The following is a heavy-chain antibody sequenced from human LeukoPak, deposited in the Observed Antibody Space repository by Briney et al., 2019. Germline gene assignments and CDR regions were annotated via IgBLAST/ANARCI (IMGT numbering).Heavy chain of an antibody. V-gene: IGHV4-61*01. J-gene: IGHJ4*02. CDR1: GCSVSSGSYY. D-gene: IGHD2-2*01. CDR2: IYYSGST. Sequence: SETLSLTCTVSGCSVSSGSYYWSWIRQPPGKGLEWIGYIYYSGSTNYNPSLKSRVTISVDTSKSQFYLKLSSVTAADTAVYYCATRVGPRVDYWGQGTLVTVSS. CDR3: ATRVGPRVDY.